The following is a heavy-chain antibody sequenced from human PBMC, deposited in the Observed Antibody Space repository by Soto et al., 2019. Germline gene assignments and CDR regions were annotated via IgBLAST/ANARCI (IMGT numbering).Heavy chain of an antibody. D-gene: IGHD3-22*01. CDR2: INAGNGNT. CDR1: GYTFTSYA. Sequence: ASVKVSCKASGYTFTSYAMHWVRQAPGQRLEWMGWINAGNGNTKYSQKFQGRVTITRDTSASTAYMELSSLRSEDTAVYYCARESHPFHIPMIVVVIPHAQHWGLG. V-gene: IGHV1-3*01. J-gene: IGHJ1*01. CDR3: ARESHPFHIPMIVVVIPHAQH.